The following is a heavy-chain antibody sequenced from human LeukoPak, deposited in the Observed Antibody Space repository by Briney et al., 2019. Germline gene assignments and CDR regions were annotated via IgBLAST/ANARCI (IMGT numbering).Heavy chain of an antibody. Sequence: GGSLRLSCAASGFTFTTYWMTWVRQAPGEGLEWVANIRQDGGAAYYGDSVKGRFTISRDNAKNSLFLQMNSLRAEDTAVYYCARAYVPYCSSTSCYPNWFDPWGQGTLVTVSS. D-gene: IGHD2-2*01. V-gene: IGHV3-7*01. J-gene: IGHJ5*02. CDR2: IRQDGGAA. CDR1: GFTFTTYW. CDR3: ARAYVPYCSSTSCYPNWFDP.